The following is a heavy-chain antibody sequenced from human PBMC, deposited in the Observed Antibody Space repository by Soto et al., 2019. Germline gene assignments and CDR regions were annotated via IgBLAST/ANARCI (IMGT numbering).Heavy chain of an antibody. Sequence: ASVKVSCKASGYTFTSYDINWVRQATGQGLEWMGWMNPNSGNTGYAQKFQGRVTMIRNTSISTAYMELSSLRSEETAVYYCARGSEKMMVVVVASIVATWLDRWGKETLIT. CDR3: ARGSEKMMVVVVASIVATWLDR. J-gene: IGHJ5*02. CDR2: MNPNSGNT. D-gene: IGHD2-15*01. V-gene: IGHV1-8*01. CDR1: GYTFTSYD.